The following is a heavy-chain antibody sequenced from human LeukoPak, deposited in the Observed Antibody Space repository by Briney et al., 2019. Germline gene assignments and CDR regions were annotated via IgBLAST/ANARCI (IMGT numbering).Heavy chain of an antibody. CDR3: TTFYTRLTDY. CDR2: INQDGSEK. J-gene: IGHJ4*02. CDR1: GFTFSSYG. Sequence: PGGSLRLSCAASGFTFSSYGMHWVRQAPGKGLEWLATINQDGSEKYYVDSVKGRFTISRDNAKNSLFLQMNSLRAEDTAVYYCTTFYTRLTDYWGQGTLVTVSS. D-gene: IGHD2/OR15-2a*01. V-gene: IGHV3-7*03.